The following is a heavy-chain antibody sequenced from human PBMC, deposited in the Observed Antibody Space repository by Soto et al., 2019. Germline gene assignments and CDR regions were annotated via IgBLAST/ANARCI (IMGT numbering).Heavy chain of an antibody. J-gene: IGHJ4*02. D-gene: IGHD3-22*01. CDR2: ISGSGGST. CDR3: AINADRMVITYYFDY. Sequence: EVQLLESEGGWVQPGGSLRLSCAASGFTFSSYAMSWVRQAPGKGLEWVSAISGSGGSTYYADSVKGRFTISRDNSKNTLYLQMNSLRAEDTAVYYCAINADRMVITYYFDYWGQGTLVTVSS. V-gene: IGHV3-23*01. CDR1: GFTFSSYA.